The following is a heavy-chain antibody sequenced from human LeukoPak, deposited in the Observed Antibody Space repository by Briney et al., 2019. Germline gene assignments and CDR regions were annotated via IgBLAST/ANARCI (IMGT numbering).Heavy chain of an antibody. J-gene: IGHJ6*03. CDR1: GGSFSAYY. V-gene: IGHV4-34*01. CDR3: KGSSGYSYYYYMDV. Sequence: SETLSLTCAVYGGSFSAYYWSWIRQPPGKGLEWIGEINHSGSTNYNPSLKSRVTISVDTSKNQFSLKLSSVAAADTAVYYCKGSSGYSYYYYMDVWGKGTTVTVSS. CDR2: INHSGST. D-gene: IGHD3-22*01.